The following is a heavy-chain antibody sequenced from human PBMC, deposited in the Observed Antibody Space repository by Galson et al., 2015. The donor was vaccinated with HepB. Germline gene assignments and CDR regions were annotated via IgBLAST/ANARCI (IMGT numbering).Heavy chain of an antibody. CDR3: IRSGDFSGYSSR. CDR1: GFTFSGSA. J-gene: IGHJ4*02. CDR2: IRSKASNYAT. D-gene: IGHD5-12*01. V-gene: IGHV3-73*01. Sequence: SLRLSCAASGFTFSGSAIHWVRQASGKGPEWVGRIRSKASNYATSYVLSLKGRFTISRDDSKNMAYLHMKSLKTEDTAVYYCIRSGDFSGYSSRWGQGTLVTVSS.